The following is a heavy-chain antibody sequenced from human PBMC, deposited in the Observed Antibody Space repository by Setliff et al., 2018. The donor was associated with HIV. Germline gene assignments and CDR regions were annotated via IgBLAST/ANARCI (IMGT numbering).Heavy chain of an antibody. CDR1: GYTFTGYY. CDR2: INPNSGDT. V-gene: IGHV1-2*06. Sequence: ASVKVSCKASGYTFTGYYVHWVRQAPGQGLEWVGRINPNSGDTNYAQKFQGRVTMTRDTSISTAYMELSRLRSDDTAVYYCARSGRQQSDAFDIWGQGTMVNVSS. CDR3: ARSGRQQSDAFDI. J-gene: IGHJ3*02. D-gene: IGHD6-13*01.